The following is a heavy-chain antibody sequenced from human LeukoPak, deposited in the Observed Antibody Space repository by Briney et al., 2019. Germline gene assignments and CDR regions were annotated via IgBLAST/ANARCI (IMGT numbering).Heavy chain of an antibody. J-gene: IGHJ4*02. Sequence: GGSLRLSCAVSGFSITSYAMSWVRQAPGKGLEWVSAISGSGGSTHYADSVQGRFTISRDNSKDTLYLQMNSLRAEDTAVYYCAKAPTYYYDSGSHSALDYWGQGTLVTVSS. CDR3: AKAPTYYYDSGSHSALDY. CDR1: GFSITSYA. CDR2: ISGSGGST. V-gene: IGHV3-23*01. D-gene: IGHD3-10*01.